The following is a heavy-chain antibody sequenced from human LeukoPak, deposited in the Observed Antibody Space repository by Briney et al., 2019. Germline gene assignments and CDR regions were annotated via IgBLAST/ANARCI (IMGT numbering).Heavy chain of an antibody. D-gene: IGHD3-22*01. Sequence: GGSLRLSCAASGFTFKSYNMNWVRQAPGKGLEWVSYITSSSNTIYYADSVKGRFTISRDNAKNSLYLQMNSLGAEDTAVYYCARSAREWYYYDFCLDVWGQGTTVTVSS. CDR2: ITSSSNTI. CDR1: GFTFKSYN. V-gene: IGHV3-48*01. J-gene: IGHJ6*02. CDR3: ARSAREWYYYDFCLDV.